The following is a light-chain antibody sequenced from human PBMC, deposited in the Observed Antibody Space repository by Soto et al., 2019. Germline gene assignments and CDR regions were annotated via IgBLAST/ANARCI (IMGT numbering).Light chain of an antibody. CDR1: QSVSSSY. V-gene: IGKV3D-7*01. CDR2: GAS. J-gene: IGKJ4*01. Sequence: EIVMTQSPATLSLSPGERATLSCRASQSVSSSYLSWYQQKPGQAPRLLIYGASTRATGIPARFSGSGSGTDFTLTISSLQPEDFAVYYCQQDYNLLTFGGGTKLEIK. CDR3: QQDYNLLT.